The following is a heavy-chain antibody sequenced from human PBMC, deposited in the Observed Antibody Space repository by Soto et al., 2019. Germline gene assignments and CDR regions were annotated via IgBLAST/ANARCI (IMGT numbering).Heavy chain of an antibody. CDR2: IYTSGST. Sequence: QVQLQESGPGLVKPSETLSLTCTVSGGSISSYYWSWIRQPAGKGLEWIGRIYTSGSTNYNPSLKSRVTMSVDTSKNQFSLKLSSVTAADTAVYYCARDREYYDFWSGYYSDYYYYGMDVWGQGTTVTVSS. D-gene: IGHD3-3*01. V-gene: IGHV4-4*07. CDR1: GGSISSYY. CDR3: ARDREYYDFWSGYYSDYYYYGMDV. J-gene: IGHJ6*02.